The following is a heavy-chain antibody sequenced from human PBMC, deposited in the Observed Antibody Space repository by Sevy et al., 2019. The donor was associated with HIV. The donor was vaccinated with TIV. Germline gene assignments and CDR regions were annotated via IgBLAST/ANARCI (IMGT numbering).Heavy chain of an antibody. CDR3: ARLDLSGWYFDF. J-gene: IGHJ4*01. CDR2: ISSSSDSSRTL. D-gene: IGHD6-19*01. Sequence: GGSLRLSCVASGFTFSSYSMNWVRQAPGKGLEWVSYISSSSDSSRTLYYADSVKGRFSISRDNAKNSVHLQMTSLRVEETAVYYCARLDLSGWYFDFWGHGTLVTVSS. CDR1: GFTFSSYS. V-gene: IGHV3-48*01.